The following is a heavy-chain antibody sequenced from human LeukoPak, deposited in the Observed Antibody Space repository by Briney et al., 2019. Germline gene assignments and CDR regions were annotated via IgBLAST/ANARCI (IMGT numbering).Heavy chain of an antibody. CDR1: GYTFTNYY. D-gene: IGHD3-10*01. V-gene: IGHV1-46*01. CDR3: ARHLGFGNDGFDI. CDR2: IIPSDGFT. J-gene: IGHJ3*02. Sequence: ASVKVSFKASGYTFTNYYIHWVRQAPGEGLGWMGMIIPSDGFTTYAQKFQGRVTITADESTSTAYMEMSSLSSEDAAVYYCARHLGFGNDGFDIWGQGTMVTVSS.